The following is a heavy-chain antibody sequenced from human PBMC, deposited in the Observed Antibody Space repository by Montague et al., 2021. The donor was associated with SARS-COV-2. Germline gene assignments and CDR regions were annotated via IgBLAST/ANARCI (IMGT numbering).Heavy chain of an antibody. D-gene: IGHD4-17*01. V-gene: IGHV4-39*01. CDR3: ARLYGSSFDY. J-gene: IGHJ4*02. CDR1: GGSVSRISSH. CDR2: FYYAGGT. Sequence: SETLSLTCTVSGGSVSRISSHWGWIRQPPGKGLESIGRFYYAGGTQYNPSLKSRVTISVDTSNDQFSLKMNSVTAADTAVYFCARLYGSSFDYWGQGTLVTVSS.